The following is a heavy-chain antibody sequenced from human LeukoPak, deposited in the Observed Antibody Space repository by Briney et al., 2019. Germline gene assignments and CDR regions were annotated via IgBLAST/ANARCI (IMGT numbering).Heavy chain of an antibody. V-gene: IGHV3-53*01. CDR3: ASSYDFWSGYRHDDAFDI. Sequence: GGSLRLSCAASGFTVSSNYMSWVRQAPGKGLEWVSVIYSGGSTYYADSVKGRFTISRDNSKNTLYLQLNSLRDEDMAVYYCASSYDFWSGYRHDDAFDIWGQGTMVTVSS. D-gene: IGHD3-3*01. CDR1: GFTVSSNY. J-gene: IGHJ3*02. CDR2: IYSGGST.